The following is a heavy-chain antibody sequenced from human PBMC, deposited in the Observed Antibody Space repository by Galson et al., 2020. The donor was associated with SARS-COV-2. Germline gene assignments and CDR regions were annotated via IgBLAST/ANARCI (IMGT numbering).Heavy chain of an antibody. CDR1: GGSISSSSYY. Sequence: SETLSLTCTVSGGSISSSSYYWGRIRQPPGQGRKWIGSTYYSGSTYHNPSLQSRVPISVATTKNQFSLKLSSVTAADTAVYYCARDHDSSGYYYGAGQGFDPWGQGTLVTVSS. V-gene: IGHV4-39*07. J-gene: IGHJ5*02. CDR2: TYYSGST. CDR3: ARDHDSSGYYYGAGQGFDP. D-gene: IGHD3-22*01.